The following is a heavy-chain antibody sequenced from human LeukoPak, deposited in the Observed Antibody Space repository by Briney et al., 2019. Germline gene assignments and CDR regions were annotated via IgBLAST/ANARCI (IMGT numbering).Heavy chain of an antibody. CDR1: GFTFSSYG. J-gene: IGHJ4*02. Sequence: GGSLRLSCAASGFTFSSYGMHWVRQAPGKGLEGVAVIWYDGSNKYYADSVKGRFTISRDNSKNTLYLQMNSLRAEDTAVYYCARTRDYYDSSGYLDYWGQGTLDTVSS. V-gene: IGHV3-33*01. D-gene: IGHD3-22*01. CDR2: IWYDGSNK. CDR3: ARTRDYYDSSGYLDY.